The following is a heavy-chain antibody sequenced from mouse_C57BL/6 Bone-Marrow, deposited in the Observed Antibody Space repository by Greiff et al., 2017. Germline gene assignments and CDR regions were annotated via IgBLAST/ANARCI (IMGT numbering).Heavy chain of an antibody. CDR3: ATITMDY. Sequence: EVQLQQSGPELVKPGASVKISCKASGYTFTDYYMNWVKQSHGKSLEWIGDINPNNGGTSYNQKFKGKATLTVDQSSSTAYMELRNLTSEDSTVYYCATITMDYWGQGTSVTVSS. J-gene: IGHJ4*01. V-gene: IGHV1-26*01. D-gene: IGHD1-1*01. CDR1: GYTFTDYY. CDR2: INPNNGGT.